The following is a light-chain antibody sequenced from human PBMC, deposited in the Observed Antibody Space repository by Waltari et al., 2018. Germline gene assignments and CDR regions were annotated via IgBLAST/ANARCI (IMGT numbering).Light chain of an antibody. CDR3: QKYDTSLLT. CDR1: QSISNS. Sequence: DIQMTQFPSSLSASVGDEVIITCRASQSISNSLAWYQQKPGKVPKPLIYGASTLNPGAPSRFSGSGSGTYFTLTINSFQPEDVATYYCQKYDTSLLTFGGGTKVEI. J-gene: IGKJ4*01. CDR2: GAS. V-gene: IGKV1-27*01.